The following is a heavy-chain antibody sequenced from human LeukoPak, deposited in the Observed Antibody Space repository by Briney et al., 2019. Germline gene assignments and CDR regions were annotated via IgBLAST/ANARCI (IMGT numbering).Heavy chain of an antibody. V-gene: IGHV4-34*01. CDR2: INHTGST. CDR1: GGSFGGYY. CDR3: ARDGGSSFRYFDY. Sequence: SETLSLTCAGYGGSFGGYYWSWIRQSPGKGLEWIGEINHTGSTIYNPSLKSRVIMSVDMSSNQFSLKLSSVTAADTAVYYCARDGGSSFRYFDYWGQGTLVTVSS. J-gene: IGHJ4*02. D-gene: IGHD2-2*01.